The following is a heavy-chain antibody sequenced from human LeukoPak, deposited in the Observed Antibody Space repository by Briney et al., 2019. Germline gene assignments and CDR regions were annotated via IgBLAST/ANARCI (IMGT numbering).Heavy chain of an antibody. Sequence: GGSLRLSCAASGFTFSTYSMNWVRQAPRKGLEWVSYISSSSSTIYYADSVKGRFTISRDNAKNSLYLQMNSLRAEDTAVYYCAKDVGKWESLHFFDYWGQGTLVTVSS. V-gene: IGHV3-48*01. D-gene: IGHD1-26*01. CDR1: GFTFSTYS. CDR3: AKDVGKWESLHFFDY. J-gene: IGHJ4*02. CDR2: ISSSSSTI.